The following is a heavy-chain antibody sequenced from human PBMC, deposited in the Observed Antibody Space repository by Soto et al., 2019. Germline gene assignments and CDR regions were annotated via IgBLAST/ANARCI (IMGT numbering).Heavy chain of an antibody. CDR1: GFTFSSYG. Sequence: QVQLVESGGGVVQPGRSLRLSCAASGFTFSSYGMHWVRQAPGKGLEWVAVIWYDGSNKYYADSVKGRFTISRDNSKNTLYLQMNSLRAEDTAVYYCARSITRWEPSYYFDYWGQGPLVTVSS. V-gene: IGHV3-33*01. J-gene: IGHJ4*02. CDR3: ARSITRWEPSYYFDY. D-gene: IGHD1-26*01. CDR2: IWYDGSNK.